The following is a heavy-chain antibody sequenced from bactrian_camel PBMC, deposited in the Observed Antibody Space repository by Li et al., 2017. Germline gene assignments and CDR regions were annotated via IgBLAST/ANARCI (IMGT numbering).Heavy chain of an antibody. J-gene: IGHJ4*01. CDR3: VNAGGLVAGPDTY. CDR1: GFTFNKNW. V-gene: IGHV3S6*01. D-gene: IGHD6*01. CDR2: IYTGDGST. Sequence: HVQLVESGGGLVQPGGSLKLSCVGSGFTFNKNWMHWVRQAPGKGLEWVSSIYTGDGSTNSADSVKGRFTISRDNAKNTVYLQMNSLKPEDTAVYYCVNAGGLVAGPDTYWGQGTQVTVS.